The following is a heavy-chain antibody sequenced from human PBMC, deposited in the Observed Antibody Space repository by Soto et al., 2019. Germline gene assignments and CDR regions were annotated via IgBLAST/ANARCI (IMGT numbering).Heavy chain of an antibody. V-gene: IGHV3-30*18. D-gene: IGHD2-15*01. CDR2: ISFDGKNR. Sequence: QVQLVESGGGVVQPGKSLRLSCAASGFIFRNYGMHWVRQAPVKGLEWVALISFDGKNRNYADSVKGRFTIYRDNPKNTLYLEMNSLRPEDTAFDYCAKRGGFVAVSEHAFFEYWGQGTLVTGSS. CDR1: GFIFRNYG. J-gene: IGHJ4*02. CDR3: AKRGGFVAVSEHAFFEY.